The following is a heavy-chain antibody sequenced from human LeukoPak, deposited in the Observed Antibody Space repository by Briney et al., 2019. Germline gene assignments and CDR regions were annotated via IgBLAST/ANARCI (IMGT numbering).Heavy chain of an antibody. CDR1: GYTFTAYY. Sequence: ASVKVSCKASGYTFTAYYLHWVRQAPGQGLEWMGWINPNSGGTNYAQKFQGRVTMTRDTSISTAYMELSRLRSDDTAVCYCARVVEIGEYYFDYWGQGTLVTVSS. V-gene: IGHV1-2*02. J-gene: IGHJ4*02. CDR3: ARVVEIGEYYFDY. CDR2: INPNSGGT. D-gene: IGHD3-10*01.